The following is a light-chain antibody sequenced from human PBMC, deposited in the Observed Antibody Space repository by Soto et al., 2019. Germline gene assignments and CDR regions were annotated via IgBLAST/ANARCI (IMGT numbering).Light chain of an antibody. CDR2: EAS. CDR1: QTVSSS. V-gene: IGKV3-11*01. CDR3: QQHINWPLT. Sequence: EIVLTQSPATLSLSPGERATLSCGASQTVSSSLAWYQQKPGQAPRLIIYEASNRATGIPARFSGSGSGADFTLTISSLEPEDFALYYCQQHINWPLTFGGGTKVEIK. J-gene: IGKJ4*01.